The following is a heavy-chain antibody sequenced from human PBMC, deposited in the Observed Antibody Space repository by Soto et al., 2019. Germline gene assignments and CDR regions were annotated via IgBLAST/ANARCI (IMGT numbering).Heavy chain of an antibody. CDR2: ISYDGSNK. CDR1: GFTFSSYA. J-gene: IGHJ6*02. V-gene: IGHV3-30-3*01. Sequence: QVQLVESGGGVVQPGRSLRLSCAASGFTFSSYAMHWVRQAPGKGLEWVAVISYDGSNKYYADSVKGRFTISRDNSKNTLYLQMNSLRAEDTAVYYCARDVWGSSSVKYYYYGMDVWGQGTTVTVSS. CDR3: ARDVWGSSSVKYYYYGMDV. D-gene: IGHD6-6*01.